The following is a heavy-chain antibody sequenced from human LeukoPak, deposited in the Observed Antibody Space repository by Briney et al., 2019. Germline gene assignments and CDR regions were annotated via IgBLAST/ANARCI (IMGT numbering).Heavy chain of an antibody. Sequence: GRSLRLSCAASGFTFSTSAMHWVRQAPGKGLEWVAVISYSGSDKFYADSVQGRFTISRDNSENTLSLQLNSLRAEDTAVYYCAKGTSSSCYSAPNYWGQGTLVTVSS. CDR2: ISYSGSDK. V-gene: IGHV3-30-3*01. J-gene: IGHJ4*02. D-gene: IGHD2-15*01. CDR1: GFTFSTSA. CDR3: AKGTSSSCYSAPNY.